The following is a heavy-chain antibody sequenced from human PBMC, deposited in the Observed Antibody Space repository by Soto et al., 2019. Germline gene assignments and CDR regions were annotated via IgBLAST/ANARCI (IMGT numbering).Heavy chain of an antibody. J-gene: IGHJ4*02. Sequence: QESGPGLVKPSETLSLTCTVSGGSISTYYWSWIRQPPGKGLEWIGYISGSTNYNPSLKSRGTLSVDTSKNQFSLKLNSVTAADTAVYYCARQQWLDNALGHWGQGTLVTVSS. CDR3: ARQQWLDNALGH. V-gene: IGHV4-59*08. CDR1: GGSISTYY. CDR2: ISGST. D-gene: IGHD6-19*01.